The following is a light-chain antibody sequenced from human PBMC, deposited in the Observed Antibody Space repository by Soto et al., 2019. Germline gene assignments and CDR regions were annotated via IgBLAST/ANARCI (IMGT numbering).Light chain of an antibody. Sequence: QSVLTQPASVSGSPGQSITISCTGTRSDVGGFNYVAWYRQHPGEAPKLVIYDVSNRPSGVSDRFSGSKSGNTASLTISGLQAEDEADYFCTSFTTSSTLVFGGGTKLTVL. CDR2: DVS. CDR1: RSDVGGFNY. V-gene: IGLV2-14*03. J-gene: IGLJ2*01. CDR3: TSFTTSSTLV.